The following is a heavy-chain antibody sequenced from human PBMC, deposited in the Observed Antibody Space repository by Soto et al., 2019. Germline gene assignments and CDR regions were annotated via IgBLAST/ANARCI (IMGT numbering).Heavy chain of an antibody. J-gene: IGHJ6*02. V-gene: IGHV1-18*01. D-gene: IGHD2-2*01. CDR1: GYTFSSYG. CDR2: ISTYNGNT. Sequence: QVQLVQSGAEVKKPGASVKVSCKASGYTFSSYGISWVRQAPGQGLEWMGWISTYNGNTSSTLKLQGRVTMATDTSTSTAYTELRSLRSDDTAVYYCSSAGYCIPTSCRNYYYYYAFDVCGQGTTVTVSS. CDR3: SSAGYCIPTSCRNYYYYYAFDV.